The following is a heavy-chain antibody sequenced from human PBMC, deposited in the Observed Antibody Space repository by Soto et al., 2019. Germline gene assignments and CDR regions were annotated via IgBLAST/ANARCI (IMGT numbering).Heavy chain of an antibody. Sequence: SETLSLTCAVFGWSFSGYYWNWIRQPPGKGLEWIGEISHSGSTNCYWSLKSRVTISLDTSRNQFSLKLNSVTAADTAVYYCARSRYYDSSGYRALDAFDIWGQGTMVS. CDR2: ISHSGST. J-gene: IGHJ3*02. D-gene: IGHD3-22*01. CDR3: ARSRYYDSSGYRALDAFDI. V-gene: IGHV4-34*01. CDR1: GWSFSGYY.